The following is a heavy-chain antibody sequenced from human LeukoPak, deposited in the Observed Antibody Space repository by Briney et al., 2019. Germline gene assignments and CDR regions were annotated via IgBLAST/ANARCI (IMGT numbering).Heavy chain of an antibody. CDR1: GGSISSGDYY. CDR2: IYYSGST. Sequence: SETLSLTCTVSGGSISSGDYYWSWIRQPPGKGLEWIGYIYYSGSTYYNPSLKSRVTISVDTSKNQFPLKLSSVTAADTAVYYCARVWSGYEAFDIWGQGTMVTVSS. J-gene: IGHJ3*02. V-gene: IGHV4-30-4*08. D-gene: IGHD3-3*01. CDR3: ARVWSGYEAFDI.